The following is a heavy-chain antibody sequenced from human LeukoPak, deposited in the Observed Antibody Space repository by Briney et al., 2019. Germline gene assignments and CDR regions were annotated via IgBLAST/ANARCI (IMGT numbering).Heavy chain of an antibody. V-gene: IGHV3-23*01. D-gene: IGHD3-10*01. J-gene: IGHJ4*02. CDR2: ISGSGGST. Sequence: GGSLRLSCAASGFTFSRSWMHWVRQAPGKGLEWVSAISGSGGSTYYADSVKGRFTISRDNSKNTLYLQMNGLRAEDTAVYYCARGPMPRGYAYWGQGTLVTVSS. CDR1: GFTFSRSW. CDR3: ARGPMPRGYAY.